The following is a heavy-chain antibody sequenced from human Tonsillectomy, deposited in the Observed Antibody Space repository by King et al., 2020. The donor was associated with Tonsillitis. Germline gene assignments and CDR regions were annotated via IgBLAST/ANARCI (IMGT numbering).Heavy chain of an antibody. CDR2: ISYDGSNK. V-gene: IGHV3-30*18. J-gene: IGHJ4*02. D-gene: IGHD1-26*01. Sequence: VQLVESGGGVVQPGRSLRLSCAASGFTFSSYGMHWVRQAPGKGLEWVAVISYDGSNKYYADSVKGRFTISRDNSKNTLYLQMNSLRAEDTAVYYCAKDTTHTPSGSYFWMYYFDYWCQATLVTVSS. CDR1: GFTFSSYG. CDR3: AKDTTHTPSGSYFWMYYFDY.